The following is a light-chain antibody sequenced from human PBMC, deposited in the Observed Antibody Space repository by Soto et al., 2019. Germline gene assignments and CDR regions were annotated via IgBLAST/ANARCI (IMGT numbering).Light chain of an antibody. CDR1: SSDVGDNLF. Sequence: QSALTQPASVSGSPGQSITISCTGTSSDVGDNLFVSWYQQHPAKAPKLIIFDVSNRPSGVSNRFSGSKSGNTASLTISGLQAEDEGDYYCSSYTSTNTLLFGGGTKLTVL. J-gene: IGLJ2*01. CDR2: DVS. V-gene: IGLV2-14*03. CDR3: SSYTSTNTLL.